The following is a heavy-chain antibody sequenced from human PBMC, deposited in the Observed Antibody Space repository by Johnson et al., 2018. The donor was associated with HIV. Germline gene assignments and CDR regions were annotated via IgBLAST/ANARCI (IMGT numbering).Heavy chain of an antibody. CDR3: AKDRRSFYGGKAADVFDI. J-gene: IGHJ3*02. CDR2: IRYDGSNK. Sequence: QVQLVESGGGVVQPGGSLRLSCAASGFTFSSYGIHWVRQAPGTGLEWVSFIRYDGSNKYYADSVKGRFTISRDNSKNTLYLQMNSLRGEDTAVYYCAKDRRSFYGGKAADVFDIWGQGTMVTVSS. CDR1: GFTFSSYG. V-gene: IGHV3-30*02. D-gene: IGHD4-23*01.